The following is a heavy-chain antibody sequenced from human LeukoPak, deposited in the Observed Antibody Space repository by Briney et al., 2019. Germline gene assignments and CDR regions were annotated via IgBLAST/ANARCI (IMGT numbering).Heavy chain of an antibody. V-gene: IGHV1-18*01. CDR1: GYTFTSYG. CDR2: IRAYNGDT. Sequence: ASVKVSCKASGYTFTSYGINWVRQAPGQGLEWMGWIRAYNGDTNYAQELQGRVTMTTDTSTSTAYMELRSLRSDDTAVYYCARDGSSWPTEGWFDPWGQGTLVTVSS. D-gene: IGHD6-13*01. J-gene: IGHJ5*02. CDR3: ARDGSSWPTEGWFDP.